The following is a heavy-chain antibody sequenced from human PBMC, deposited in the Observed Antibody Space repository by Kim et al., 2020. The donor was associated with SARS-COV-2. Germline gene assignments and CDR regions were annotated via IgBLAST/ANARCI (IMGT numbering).Heavy chain of an antibody. J-gene: IGHJ6*02. CDR2: IKSKINGGTT. Sequence: GGSLRLSCAASGFTFSDAWMNWVRQAPGKGLEWVGRIKSKINGGTTGYAAPVKGRFTISRDDTKHRLYLQMSSLKTEDTAVYYCTSDLWDYCGCDCYSRVWGLGTTVTVSS. CDR3: TSDLWDYCGCDCYSRV. D-gene: IGHD2-21*02. V-gene: IGHV3-15*01. CDR1: GFTFSDAW.